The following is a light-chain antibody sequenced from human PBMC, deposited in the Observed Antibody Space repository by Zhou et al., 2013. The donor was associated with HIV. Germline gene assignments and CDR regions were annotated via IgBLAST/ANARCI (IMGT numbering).Light chain of an antibody. J-gene: IGKJ1*01. CDR3: QQYVRSPLT. V-gene: IGKV3-20*01. CDR1: QNVGNN. CDR2: GAS. Sequence: EIVMTQSPATLSVSPGDTATLSCRASQNVGNNLAWYQQKFGQAPRLLIYGASNRATGIPDRFSGSGSGTDFTLTISRLEPEDFAVYYCQQYVRSPLTFGQGTKVEVK.